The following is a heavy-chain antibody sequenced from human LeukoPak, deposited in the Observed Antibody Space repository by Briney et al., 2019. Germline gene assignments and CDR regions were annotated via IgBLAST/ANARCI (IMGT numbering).Heavy chain of an antibody. CDR3: ATPPGGPIAVAGLY. V-gene: IGHV3-23*01. CDR2: ISGSGGST. CDR1: GFTFSSYA. D-gene: IGHD6-13*01. J-gene: IGHJ4*02. Sequence: GGSLRLSCAASGFTFSSYAMSWVRQAPGKGLEWVSAISGSGGSTYYADSVKGRFTISRDNSKNTLYLQMNSLRAEDTAVYYCATPPGGPIAVAGLYWGQGTLATVSS.